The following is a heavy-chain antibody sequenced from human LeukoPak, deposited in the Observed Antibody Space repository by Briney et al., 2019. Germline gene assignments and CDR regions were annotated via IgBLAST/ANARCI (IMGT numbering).Heavy chain of an antibody. Sequence: AGGSLRLSCAASGFTFSSYAMHWVRQAPGKGLEWVAVISYDGSNKYYADSVKGRFTISRDNSKNTLYLQMNSLRAEDTAVYYCAKIAVAGPEYFQHWGQGTLVTVSS. J-gene: IGHJ1*01. CDR2: ISYDGSNK. CDR1: GFTFSSYA. D-gene: IGHD6-19*01. V-gene: IGHV3-30-3*02. CDR3: AKIAVAGPEYFQH.